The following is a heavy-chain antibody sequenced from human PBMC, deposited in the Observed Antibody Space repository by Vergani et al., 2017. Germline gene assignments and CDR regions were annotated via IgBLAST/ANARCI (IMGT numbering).Heavy chain of an antibody. Sequence: QVQLVQSGAEVKKPGASVKVSCKASGGTFSSYAISWVRQAPGQGLEWMGRIIPILGIANYAQKFQGRVTITADKSTSTAYMERSSLRSEDTAVYYCAREASTTVVGYYYYYGMDVWGQGTTVTVSS. CDR1: GGTFSSYA. CDR2: IIPILGIA. J-gene: IGHJ6*02. CDR3: AREASTTVVGYYYYYGMDV. V-gene: IGHV1-69*04. D-gene: IGHD4-23*01.